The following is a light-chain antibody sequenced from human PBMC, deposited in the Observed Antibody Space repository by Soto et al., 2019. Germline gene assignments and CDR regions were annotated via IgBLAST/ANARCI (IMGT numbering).Light chain of an antibody. J-gene: IGKJ1*01. CDR2: RAS. V-gene: IGKV3-15*01. CDR1: QSVSSN. Sequence: EIVMTQSPATLSVSPGERATLSCRASQSVSSNLAWYQQKPGQAPRLLIFRASTRATGIPARFSGSGSGTEFSLTISSLQSEDFAVYYCQKYNNWPTCTFGQGTKVDI. CDR3: QKYNNWPTCT.